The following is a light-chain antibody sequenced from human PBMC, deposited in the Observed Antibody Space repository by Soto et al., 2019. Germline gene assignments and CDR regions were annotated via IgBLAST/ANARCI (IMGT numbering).Light chain of an antibody. V-gene: IGKV1-5*03. CDR3: QHYNSYSEA. CDR2: KAS. CDR1: PTISSW. J-gene: IGKJ1*01. Sequence: DIQMTQSPSTLSGSVGDRVTITCRASPTISSWLACYQQKPGKAPKLLIYKASTLKSGVPSRFSDSGSGTEFTLTISSLQPADFATYYCQHYNSYSEAFGQGTKVDIK.